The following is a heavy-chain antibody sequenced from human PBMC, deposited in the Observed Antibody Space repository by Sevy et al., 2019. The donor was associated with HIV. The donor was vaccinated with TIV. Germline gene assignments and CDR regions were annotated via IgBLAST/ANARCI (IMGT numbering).Heavy chain of an antibody. CDR3: AKRERSYYDSSGNYDAFDV. J-gene: IGHJ3*01. Sequence: GGSLGLSCAASGFDFSTYDMHWVRQAPGKGLEWVAFISFDGSDKWYVDSVKGRFTISRDNSKNTLYVQMNTLRDEDTAVYYCAKRERSYYDSSGNYDAFDVWGQGTSVTVSS. CDR2: ISFDGSDK. D-gene: IGHD3-22*01. V-gene: IGHV3-33*03. CDR1: GFDFSTYD.